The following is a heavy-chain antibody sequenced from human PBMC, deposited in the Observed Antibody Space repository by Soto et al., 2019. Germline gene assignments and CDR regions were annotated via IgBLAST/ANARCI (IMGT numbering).Heavy chain of an antibody. V-gene: IGHV3-33*01. CDR1: GFTFSSYG. D-gene: IGHD2-2*02. CDR2: IWYDGSNK. CDR3: ARDRHCSSTSCYKDNWFDP. J-gene: IGHJ5*02. Sequence: GGSLILSCAASGFTFSSYGMHWVRQAPGKGLEWVAVIWYDGSNKYYADSVKGRFTISRDNSKNTLYLQMNSLRAEDTAVYYCARDRHCSSTSCYKDNWFDPWGQGTLVTVSS.